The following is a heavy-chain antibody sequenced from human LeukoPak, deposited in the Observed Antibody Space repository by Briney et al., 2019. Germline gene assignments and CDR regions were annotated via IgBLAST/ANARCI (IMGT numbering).Heavy chain of an antibody. V-gene: IGHV4-34*01. Sequence: PSETLSLTCAVYGGSFSGYYWSWIRQPPGKGLEWIGEINHSGSTNYNPSLKSRVTISVDTSKNQFSLKLSSVTAADTAVYYCARDRVTMVRGVRINNWFDPWGQGTLVTVSS. D-gene: IGHD3-10*01. CDR3: ARDRVTMVRGVRINNWFDP. CDR1: GGSFSGYY. CDR2: INHSGST. J-gene: IGHJ5*02.